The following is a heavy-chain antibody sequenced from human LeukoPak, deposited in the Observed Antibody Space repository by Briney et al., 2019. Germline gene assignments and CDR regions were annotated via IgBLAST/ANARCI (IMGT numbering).Heavy chain of an antibody. CDR2: MNPNSGNT. Sequence: GASVKVSCKASGYTFTSYDINWVRQATGQGREWMGWMNPNSGNTGYAQKFQGRVTMTRDMSISTAYMELSRLRSDDTAVYYCARSPDILTGENFDYWGQGTLVTVSS. V-gene: IGHV1-8*02. CDR3: ARSPDILTGENFDY. J-gene: IGHJ4*02. D-gene: IGHD3-9*01. CDR1: GYTFTSYD.